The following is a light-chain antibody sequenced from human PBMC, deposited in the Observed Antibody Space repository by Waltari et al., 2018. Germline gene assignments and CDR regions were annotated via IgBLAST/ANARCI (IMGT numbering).Light chain of an antibody. CDR1: QSVSSN. V-gene: IGKV3-15*01. CDR2: GAS. J-gene: IGKJ2*01. CDR3: QQYNNWPPMYT. Sequence: TQSPATLSVSPGERATLSCRASQSVSSNLAWYQQKPGQAPRLLIYGASTRATGIPARFSGSGSGTEFTLTISSLQSEDFAVYYCQQYNNWPPMYTFGQGTKLEIK.